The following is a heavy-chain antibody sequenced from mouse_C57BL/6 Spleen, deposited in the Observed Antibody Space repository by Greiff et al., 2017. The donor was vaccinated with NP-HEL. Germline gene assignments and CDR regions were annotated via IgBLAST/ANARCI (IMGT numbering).Heavy chain of an antibody. CDR1: GFTFSSYG. CDR2: ISSGGSYT. Sequence: EVKLVESGGDLVKPGGSLKLSCAASGFTFSSYGMSWVRQTPDKRLEWVATISSGGSYTYYPDSVKGRFTNSRDNAKNTRYLQMSSLKSEDTAMYYCARDWDYWGQGTTLTVSS. V-gene: IGHV5-6*02. CDR3: ARDWDY. J-gene: IGHJ2*01.